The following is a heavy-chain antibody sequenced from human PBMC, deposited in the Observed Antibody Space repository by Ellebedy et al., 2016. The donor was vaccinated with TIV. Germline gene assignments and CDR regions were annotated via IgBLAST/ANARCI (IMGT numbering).Heavy chain of an antibody. D-gene: IGHD3-10*01. J-gene: IGHJ4*02. Sequence: GSLRLSXTVSGGSISSYYWSWIRQPPGKGLEWIGYIYYSGSTNYNPSLKSRVTISVDTSKNQFSLKLSSVTAADTAVYYCASSTYYYGPGSHLDYWGQGTLVTVSS. CDR3: ASSTYYYGPGSHLDY. V-gene: IGHV4-59*08. CDR2: IYYSGST. CDR1: GGSISSYY.